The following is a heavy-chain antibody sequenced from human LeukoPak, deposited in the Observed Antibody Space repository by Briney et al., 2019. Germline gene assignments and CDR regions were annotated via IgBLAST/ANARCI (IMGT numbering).Heavy chain of an antibody. Sequence: KTGGSLRLSCAASGFTFTDYYMSWIRQAPGKGLEWVSYISTSGNIINYADSVKGRFTISRDNARNSLYLQMDSLRAEDTAIYYCARRVGSTSWLDPWGQGTLVTVSS. CDR1: GFTFTDYY. J-gene: IGHJ5*02. CDR3: ARRVGSTSWLDP. D-gene: IGHD1-26*01. V-gene: IGHV3-11*01. CDR2: ISTSGNII.